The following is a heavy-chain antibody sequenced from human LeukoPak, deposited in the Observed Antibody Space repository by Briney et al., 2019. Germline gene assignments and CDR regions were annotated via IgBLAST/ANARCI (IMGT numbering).Heavy chain of an antibody. Sequence: ASVKVSCKASGYTXTGYYIHGVRQAPGQGFEWMGWIHPNSGATGYAQSFQGRVTMTRDTSISTAYMDLSRLRSNDTAVYYCARNTAPGYGLDVWGQGTPVTVSS. CDR1: GYTXTGYY. D-gene: IGHD5-18*01. CDR3: ARNTAPGYGLDV. CDR2: IHPNSGAT. V-gene: IGHV1-2*02. J-gene: IGHJ6*02.